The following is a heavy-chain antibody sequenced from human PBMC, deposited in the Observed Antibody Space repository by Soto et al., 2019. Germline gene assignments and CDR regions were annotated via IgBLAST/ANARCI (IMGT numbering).Heavy chain of an antibody. J-gene: IGHJ1*01. CDR3: ASYYGGNSFQH. CDR1: GGSISSSSYY. CDR2: IYYSGST. Sequence: NPSETLSLTCTVSGGSISSSSYYWGWIRQPPGKGLEWIGSIYYSGSTYYNPSLKSRVTISVDTSKDQFSLKLSSVTAADTAVYYCASYYGGNSFQHWGQGTLVTVSS. D-gene: IGHD4-17*01. V-gene: IGHV4-39*01.